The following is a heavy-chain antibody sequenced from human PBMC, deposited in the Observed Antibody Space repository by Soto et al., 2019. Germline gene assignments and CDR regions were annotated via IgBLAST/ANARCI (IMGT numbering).Heavy chain of an antibody. CDR1: GYTFFTYD. CDR3: ARHHGPTTSENWFDP. Sequence: ASVKVSFKASGYTFFTYDISWVRQAPGQGLEWMGWISTYSGDTKYAQKFQGRVTMTTDTSTTTAYLELRSLRSDDTAVYYCARHHGPTTSENWFDPWGQGTLVTVPQ. CDR2: ISTYSGDT. V-gene: IGHV1-18*01. J-gene: IGHJ5*02. D-gene: IGHD5-12*01.